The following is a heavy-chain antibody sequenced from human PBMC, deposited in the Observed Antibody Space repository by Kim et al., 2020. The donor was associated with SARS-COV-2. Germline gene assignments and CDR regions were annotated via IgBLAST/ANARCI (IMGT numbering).Heavy chain of an antibody. CDR3: RAAAGVFDY. CDR2: IYTSGST. Sequence: SETLSLTCTVSGGSISSGSYYWSWIRQPAGKGLEWIGRIYTSGSTNYNPSLKSRVTISVDTSKNQFSLKLSSVTAADTAVYYCRAAAGVFDYWGQGTLVTVSS. CDR1: GGSISSGSYY. J-gene: IGHJ4*02. V-gene: IGHV4-61*02. D-gene: IGHD6-13*01.